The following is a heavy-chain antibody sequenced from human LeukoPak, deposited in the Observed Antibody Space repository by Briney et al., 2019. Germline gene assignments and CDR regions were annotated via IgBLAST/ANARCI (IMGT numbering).Heavy chain of an antibody. J-gene: IGHJ4*02. CDR3: AGHHPRNTVDF. CDR2: ISDIGSI. Sequence: PSETLSLTCTVSGGSISSYYWSWIRQPPGKGLEWIAYISDIGSINYNPSLKSRVTISLDTSKNQFSLKLSSVTAADTAVYYCAGHHPRNTVDFWGQGSLVTVSS. D-gene: IGHD2-8*02. V-gene: IGHV4-59*08. CDR1: GGSISSYY.